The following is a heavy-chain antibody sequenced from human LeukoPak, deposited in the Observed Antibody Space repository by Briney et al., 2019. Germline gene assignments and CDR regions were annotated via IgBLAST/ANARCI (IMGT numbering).Heavy chain of an antibody. D-gene: IGHD6-13*01. Sequence: AGGSLRLSCAASGFTFSSYSMNWVRQAPGKGLEWVSSISSSSSYIYYADSVKGRFTISRDNSKNTLYLQMNSLRAEDTAVYYCAKDTSLRRWSYFDYWGQGTLVTVSS. CDR2: ISSSSSYI. V-gene: IGHV3-21*01. CDR1: GFTFSSYS. J-gene: IGHJ4*02. CDR3: AKDTSLRRWSYFDY.